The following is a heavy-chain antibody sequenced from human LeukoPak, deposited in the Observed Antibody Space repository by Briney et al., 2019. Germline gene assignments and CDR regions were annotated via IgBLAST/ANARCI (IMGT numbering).Heavy chain of an antibody. CDR1: GFTFSNYW. CDR2: IKRDGSDK. Sequence: GGSLRLSCAASGFTFSNYWMSWVRQAPGKGLEWVANIKRDGSDKYYVDSVKGRFTISRDNAKNSLYLQMKSLRAEDTAVYYCARDGGYYSTHFDYWGQGTLVTASS. D-gene: IGHD3-22*01. J-gene: IGHJ4*02. V-gene: IGHV3-7*01. CDR3: ARDGGYYSTHFDY.